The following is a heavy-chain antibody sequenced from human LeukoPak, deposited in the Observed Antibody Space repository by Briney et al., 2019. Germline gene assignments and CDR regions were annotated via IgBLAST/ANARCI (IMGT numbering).Heavy chain of an antibody. CDR3: ARHARSGSYVWYVVDY. CDR2: IYPGDSDT. CDR1: GYSFTSYW. Sequence: GKSLKISCKGSGYSFTSYWIGWVRQMPGKGLEWMGIIYPGDSDTRYSPSFQGQVTISADKSISTAYLQWSSLKASDTAMYYCARHARSGSYVWYVVDYWGQGTLITVSS. V-gene: IGHV5-51*01. D-gene: IGHD3-10*01. J-gene: IGHJ4*02.